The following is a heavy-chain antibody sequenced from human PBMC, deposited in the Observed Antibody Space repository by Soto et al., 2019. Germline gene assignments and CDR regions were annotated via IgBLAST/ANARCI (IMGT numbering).Heavy chain of an antibody. CDR3: ARVIAVAGTAWFDP. Sequence: QVQLVQSGAEVKKPGASVKVSCKASGYTFTSYAMHWVRQAPGQRLEWMGWSNAGNGNTKYSQKFQGRVTITRDTSASTAYMELSSLRSEDTAVYYCARVIAVAGTAWFDPWGQGTLVTVSS. CDR1: GYTFTSYA. D-gene: IGHD6-19*01. V-gene: IGHV1-3*01. J-gene: IGHJ5*02. CDR2: SNAGNGNT.